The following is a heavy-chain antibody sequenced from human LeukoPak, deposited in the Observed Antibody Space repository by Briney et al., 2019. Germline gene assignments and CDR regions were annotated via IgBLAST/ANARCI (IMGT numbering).Heavy chain of an antibody. V-gene: IGHV3-48*04. CDR1: GFTFSSYS. J-gene: IGHJ4*02. CDR3: ARDMDYYDSSGYYLAHLFDY. CDR2: ISSSSSTI. D-gene: IGHD3-22*01. Sequence: GGSLRLSCAASGFTFSSYSMNWVRQAPGKGLEWVSYISSSSSTIYYADSVKGRFTISRDNAKNSLYLQMNSLRAEDTAVYYCARDMDYYDSSGYYLAHLFDYWGQGTLVTVSS.